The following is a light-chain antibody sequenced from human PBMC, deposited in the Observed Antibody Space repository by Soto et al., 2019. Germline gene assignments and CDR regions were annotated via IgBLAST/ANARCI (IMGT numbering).Light chain of an antibody. CDR3: QQRSNWPPKYT. V-gene: IGKV3-11*01. CDR1: QSVSSY. J-gene: IGKJ2*01. CDR2: DAS. Sequence: EIVLTQSPATLSLSPGERATLSCRASQSVSSYLAWYQQKPGQAPRLLIYDASNRATGIPARFSGSGSGTDFPLTSSSLEPEDFAVYYCQQRSNWPPKYTFGQGTKLEIK.